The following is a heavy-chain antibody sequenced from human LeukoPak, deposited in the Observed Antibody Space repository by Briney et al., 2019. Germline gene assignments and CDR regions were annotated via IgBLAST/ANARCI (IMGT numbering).Heavy chain of an antibody. D-gene: IGHD3-22*01. CDR1: GFTFSSYS. Sequence: AGGSLRLSCAASGFTFSSYSMNWVRQAPGKGLEWVSYISSSSTIYYADSVKGRFTISRDNVKNSLYLQMNSLRAEDTAVYYCARDPAYYYDSSGYYDGDYWGQGTLVTVSS. CDR2: ISSSSTI. CDR3: ARDPAYYYDSSGYYDGDY. V-gene: IGHV3-48*01. J-gene: IGHJ4*02.